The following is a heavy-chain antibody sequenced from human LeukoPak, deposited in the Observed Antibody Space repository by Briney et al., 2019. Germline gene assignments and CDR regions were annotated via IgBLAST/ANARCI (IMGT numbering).Heavy chain of an antibody. CDR2: IIPILGIA. CDR3: ARGRSSGWDYSDY. CDR1: GGTFSSYA. V-gene: IGHV1-69*04. J-gene: IGHJ4*02. D-gene: IGHD6-19*01. Sequence: SVKVSCKASGGTFSSYAISWVRQAPGQGLEWMGRIIPILGIANYAQKFQGRVTITADNSTSTAYMELSSLRSEDTAVYYCARGRSSGWDYSDYWGQGTLVTVSS.